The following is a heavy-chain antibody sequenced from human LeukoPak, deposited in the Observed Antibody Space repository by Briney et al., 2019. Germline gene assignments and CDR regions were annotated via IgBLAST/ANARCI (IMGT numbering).Heavy chain of an antibody. D-gene: IGHD3-22*01. CDR1: GGSFSGYY. CDR3: ARGLNDSSGYYDY. J-gene: IGHJ4*02. V-gene: IGHV4-34*01. CDR2: INHSGST. Sequence: SETLSLTCAVYGGSFSGYYWSWIRQPPGKGLEWIGEINHSGSTNYNPSLKSRVTISVDTSKNQFSPKLSSVTAADTAVYYCARGLNDSSGYYDYWGQGTLVTVSS.